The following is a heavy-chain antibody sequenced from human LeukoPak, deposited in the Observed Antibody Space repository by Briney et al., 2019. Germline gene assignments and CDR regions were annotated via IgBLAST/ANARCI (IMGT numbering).Heavy chain of an antibody. CDR1: GGSFSGYY. CDR3: ARVASGDDLRGWFDP. CDR2: INHSGST. D-gene: IGHD4-17*01. J-gene: IGHJ5*02. Sequence: SETLSLTCAVYGGSFSGYYWSWIRQPPGKGLEWIGEINHSGSTNYNPSLKSRVTISVDTSKNQFSLKLSSVTAADTAVYYCARVASGDDLRGWFDPWGQGTLVTVSS. V-gene: IGHV4-34*01.